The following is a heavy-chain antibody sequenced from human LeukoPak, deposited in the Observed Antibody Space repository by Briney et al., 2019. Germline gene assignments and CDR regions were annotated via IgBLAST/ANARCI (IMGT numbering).Heavy chain of an antibody. V-gene: IGHV3-7*01. CDR2: IRPDANDG. D-gene: IGHD7-27*01. J-gene: IGHJ4*02. Sequence: GKSLRLSCAASGFTFSHYWMAWVRQAPGKGLEWVAIIRPDANDGSYVDSVKGRFTISRDNAKNSLYLQLNSLRAEDTAVYFCARADWGSIDYWGQGALVTVSS. CDR1: GFTFSHYW. CDR3: ARADWGSIDY.